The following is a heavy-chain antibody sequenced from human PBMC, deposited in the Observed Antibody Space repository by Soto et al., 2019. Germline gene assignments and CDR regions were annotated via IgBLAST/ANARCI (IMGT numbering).Heavy chain of an antibody. CDR2: ISGSGGST. Sequence: PVGSLRLSCAASGFTFSSYAMSWVRQAPGKGLEWVSAISGSGGSTYYADSVKGRFTISRDNSKNTLYLQMNSLRAEDTAVYYCAKDGYSYGYADYWGQGTLVTVSS. CDR3: AKDGYSYGYADY. V-gene: IGHV3-23*01. D-gene: IGHD5-18*01. J-gene: IGHJ4*02. CDR1: GFTFSSYA.